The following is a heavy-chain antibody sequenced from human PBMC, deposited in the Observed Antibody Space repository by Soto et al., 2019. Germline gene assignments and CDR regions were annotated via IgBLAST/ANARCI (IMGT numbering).Heavy chain of an antibody. Sequence: GASVKVSCKPSGYTFTANYIHWVRQAPGQGLEWMGWMATRTGDTRFAQKFQGRVSMTRDTSIGTAYMELTTLTLDDTAVYYCARGSGSSWFDYWGQGTQVTVS. D-gene: IGHD6-25*01. CDR1: GYTFTANY. CDR2: MATRTGDT. V-gene: IGHV1-2*02. J-gene: IGHJ4*02. CDR3: ARGSGSSWFDY.